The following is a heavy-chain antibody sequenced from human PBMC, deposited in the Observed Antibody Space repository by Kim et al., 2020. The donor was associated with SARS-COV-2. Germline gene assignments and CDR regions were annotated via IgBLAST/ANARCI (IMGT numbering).Heavy chain of an antibody. CDR3: VKDEYSSSSRVDY. CDR2: ISSNGGST. J-gene: IGHJ4*02. D-gene: IGHD6-6*01. Sequence: GGSLRLSCSASGFTFSSYAMHWVRQAPGKGLEYVSAISSNGGSTYYADSVKGRFTISRDNSKNTLYLQMSSLRAEDTAVYYCVKDEYSSSSRVDYWGQGTLVTVSS. CDR1: GFTFSSYA. V-gene: IGHV3-64D*06.